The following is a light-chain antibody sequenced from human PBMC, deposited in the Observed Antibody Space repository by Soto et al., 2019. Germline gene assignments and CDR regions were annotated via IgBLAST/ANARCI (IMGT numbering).Light chain of an antibody. Sequence: EIVMTQSPATLSVSPGERATLSCRASQSVSNNLAWYQQKPGQAPRLLIYDASNRATGIPARFSGSGSRTDFTLTISSLEPEDFAVYYCQQRSNWPTFGQGTRLEIK. CDR1: QSVSNN. J-gene: IGKJ5*01. V-gene: IGKV3-11*01. CDR2: DAS. CDR3: QQRSNWPT.